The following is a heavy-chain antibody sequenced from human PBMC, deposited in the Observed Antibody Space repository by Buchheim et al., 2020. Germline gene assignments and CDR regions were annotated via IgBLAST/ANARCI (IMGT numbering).Heavy chain of an antibody. V-gene: IGHV3-23*01. CDR3: SKGRASGDASGWSIFDS. D-gene: IGHD6-19*01. Sequence: EVRLLESGGGLLQPGGSLRLSCETSGFTFSDFAMAWVRQAPGKGLEWVSSMSHHSMITHYADSVKGRFTISRDNSQNTLYLHMHGLRAEDTAVYFCSKGRASGDASGWSIFDSWGQGTL. J-gene: IGHJ4*02. CDR1: GFTFSDFA. CDR2: MSHHSMIT.